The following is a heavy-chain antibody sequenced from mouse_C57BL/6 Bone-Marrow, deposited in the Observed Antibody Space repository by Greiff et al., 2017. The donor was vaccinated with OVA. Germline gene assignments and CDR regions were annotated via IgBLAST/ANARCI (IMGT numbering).Heavy chain of an antibody. D-gene: IGHD6-1*01. CDR2: IYPGDGDT. CDR1: GYAFSSYW. J-gene: IGHJ1*03. Sequence: QVQLKESGAELVKPGASVKISCKASGYAFSSYWMNWVKQRPGKGLEWIGQIYPGDGDTNYNGKFKGKATLTADKSSSTAYMQLSSLTSEDSAVDFCARWSAYWYFDVWGTGTTVTVSS. V-gene: IGHV1-80*01. CDR3: ARWSAYWYFDV.